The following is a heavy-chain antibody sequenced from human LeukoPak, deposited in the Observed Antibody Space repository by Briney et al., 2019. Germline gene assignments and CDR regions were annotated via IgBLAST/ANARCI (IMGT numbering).Heavy chain of an antibody. CDR1: GFTFSSYG. J-gene: IGHJ5*02. V-gene: IGHV3-30*02. CDR3: AKDHPPKFDP. CDR2: IRSDGNYK. Sequence: PGGSLRLSCAASGFTFSSYGMHWVRQAPGKGLEWVAFIRSDGNYKYYADSVKGRFTISRDNSKNTLYVQMNSLRAEDTAVYYCAKDHPPKFDPWGQGTLVTVSS.